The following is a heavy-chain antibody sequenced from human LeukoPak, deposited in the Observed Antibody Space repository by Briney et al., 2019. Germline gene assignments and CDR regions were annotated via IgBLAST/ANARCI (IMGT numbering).Heavy chain of an antibody. CDR1: GFPFSSLA. V-gene: IGHV3-23*01. CDR2: ISGSGGRT. D-gene: IGHD4-23*01. J-gene: IGHJ4*02. CDR3: AKDMGSGGYSDY. Sequence: GGSLRLSCTASGFPFSSLAMSWAREAPGKGLEGVSDISGSGGRTYYGDSVKGRLTISRENSKNTLYVQVNTLRPEDRAVYYCAKDMGSGGYSDYGGQGTLVTV.